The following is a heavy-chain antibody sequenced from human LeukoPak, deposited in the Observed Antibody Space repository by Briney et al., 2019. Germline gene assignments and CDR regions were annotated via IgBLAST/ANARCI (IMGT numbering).Heavy chain of an antibody. CDR1: GFTFSSYD. CDR2: IGTAGDT. Sequence: GGSLRLSCAASGFTFSSYDMHWVRQATGKGLEWVSAIGTAGDTYYPGSVKGRFTISRENAKNSLYLQMNSLRAGDTAVYYCARGGGGYALLNDAFDIWGQGTMVTVSS. CDR3: ARGGGGYALLNDAFDI. D-gene: IGHD5-12*01. V-gene: IGHV3-13*01. J-gene: IGHJ3*02.